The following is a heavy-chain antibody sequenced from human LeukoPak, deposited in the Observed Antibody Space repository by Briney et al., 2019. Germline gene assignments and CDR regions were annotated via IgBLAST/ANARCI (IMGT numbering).Heavy chain of an antibody. J-gene: IGHJ4*02. CDR3: ARDYCSGGNCLAY. D-gene: IGHD2-15*01. Sequence: ASVKVSCKASGYTLTDYYMHWVRQAPGQGLEWVGWINPNNGGTNYAQNFQGRVTMTRDTSISTAYMELSSLRSDDTAVYYCARDYCSGGNCLAYWGQGSLVTVSS. CDR1: GYTLTDYY. V-gene: IGHV1-2*02. CDR2: INPNNGGT.